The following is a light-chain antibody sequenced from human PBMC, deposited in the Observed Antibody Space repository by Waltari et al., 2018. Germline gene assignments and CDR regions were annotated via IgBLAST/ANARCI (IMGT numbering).Light chain of an antibody. V-gene: IGLV2-14*03. Sequence: QSALTQPASVSGSLGQSITISCTGTSSDIGGYNFVSWYQQQPSLAPKLIFYDVSNWPSGGSDRFSGSKSGNTASLTSSGLQAEDAADYYCNSYTSTTTPVVGGVTKVTVL. CDR2: DVS. CDR1: SSDIGGYNF. CDR3: NSYTSTTTPV. J-gene: IGLJ3*02.